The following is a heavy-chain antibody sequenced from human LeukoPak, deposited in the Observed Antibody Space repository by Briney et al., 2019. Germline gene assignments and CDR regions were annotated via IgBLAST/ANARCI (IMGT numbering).Heavy chain of an antibody. D-gene: IGHD5-12*01. V-gene: IGHV3-30-3*01. J-gene: IGHJ4*02. Sequence: LPGGSLRLSCAASGFTFSSYAMHWVRQAPGKGLEWVAVISYDGSNKYYADSVKGRFTISRDNSKNTLYLQMNSLRAEDTAVYYCARVGQWLRSYYFDYWGQGTLVTVSS. CDR2: ISYDGSNK. CDR3: ARVGQWLRSYYFDY. CDR1: GFTFSSYA.